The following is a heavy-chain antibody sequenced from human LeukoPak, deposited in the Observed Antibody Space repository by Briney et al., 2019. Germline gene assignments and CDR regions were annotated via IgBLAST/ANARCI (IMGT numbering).Heavy chain of an antibody. CDR1: GVTFSSYA. J-gene: IGHJ3*02. D-gene: IGHD4-17*01. Sequence: PGGSLRLSCAASGVTFSSYAMTWVRQAPGKGLEWFSSITASGGSTYYADSVKGRFSMSRDNSKNTLYLQMNSLRAGDTAVYYCAKDPNGDYIGAFDMWGQGTMVIVSS. CDR3: AKDPNGDYIGAFDM. CDR2: ITASGGST. V-gene: IGHV3-23*01.